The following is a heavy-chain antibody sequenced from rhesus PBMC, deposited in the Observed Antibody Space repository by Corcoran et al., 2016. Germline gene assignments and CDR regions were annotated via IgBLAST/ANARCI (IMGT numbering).Heavy chain of an antibody. D-gene: IGHD5-24*01. CDR3: ARAGPYSDHAESFEL. Sequence: QVHLQESGPGLVKPSETLSLTCAVFRGSIGVYYWSWIRHVPGKGLEWIGNIGGKNGITEYNASLRGRVSISTDTSKNQVSLELRAVTAADTALYYCARAGPYSDHAESFELWGRGAQVIVSS. CDR2: IGGKNGIT. V-gene: IGHV4-165*01. J-gene: IGHJ1*01. CDR1: RGSIGVYY.